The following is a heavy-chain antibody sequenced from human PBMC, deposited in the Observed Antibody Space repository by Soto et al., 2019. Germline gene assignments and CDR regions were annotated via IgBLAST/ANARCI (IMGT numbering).Heavy chain of an antibody. CDR3: ARGFTAYYDSSGFPQGPMSDI. CDR1: GGSISSGGYS. CDR2: IYHSGST. D-gene: IGHD3-22*01. J-gene: IGHJ3*02. Sequence: SETLSLTCAVSGGSISSGGYSWSWIRQPPGKGLEWIGYIYHSGSTYYNPSLKSRVTISVDRSKNQFSLKLSSVTAADTAVYYCARGFTAYYDSSGFPQGPMSDIWGQGTMVTGS. V-gene: IGHV4-30-2*01.